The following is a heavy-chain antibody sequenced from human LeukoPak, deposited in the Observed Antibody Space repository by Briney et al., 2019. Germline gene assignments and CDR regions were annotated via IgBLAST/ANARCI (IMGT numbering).Heavy chain of an antibody. V-gene: IGHV1-18*01. CDR2: ISAYNGNT. J-gene: IGHJ4*02. D-gene: IGHD3-3*01. Sequence: ASVKVSCKASGYTFTSYGISWVRQAPGQGLEWMGWISAYNGNTNYAQKLQGRVTMTTDTSTSTAYMELRSLRSDDTAVYYCARVPASLDFGVVPWYFDYWGQGTLVTVSS. CDR3: ARVPASLDFGVVPWYFDY. CDR1: GYTFTSYG.